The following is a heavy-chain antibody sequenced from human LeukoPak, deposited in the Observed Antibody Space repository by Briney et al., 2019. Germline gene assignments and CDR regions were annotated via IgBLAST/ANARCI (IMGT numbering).Heavy chain of an antibody. J-gene: IGHJ4*02. Sequence: GGSLRLSCAASGFTFSSYAMSWVRQAPGKGLEWVSAISGSGGSTYYAGSVKGRFTISRDNSKNTLYLQMNSLRAEDTAVYYCAKDKSGSYRSDYWGQGTLVTVSS. CDR1: GFTFSSYA. D-gene: IGHD1-26*01. V-gene: IGHV3-23*01. CDR2: ISGSGGST. CDR3: AKDKSGSYRSDY.